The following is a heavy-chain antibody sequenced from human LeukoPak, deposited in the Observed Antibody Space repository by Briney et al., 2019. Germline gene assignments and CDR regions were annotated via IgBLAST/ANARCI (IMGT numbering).Heavy chain of an antibody. V-gene: IGHV3-23*01. CDR2: ISGSGGST. CDR3: AKGNWRYFDY. Sequence: GESLKISCKGSGYSFTTYWIAWVRQAPGKGLEWVSAISGSGGSTYYADSVKGRFTISRDNSKNTLYLQMNSLGADDTAVYYCAKGNWRYFDYWGQGTLVTVSS. J-gene: IGHJ4*02. CDR1: GYSFTTYW. D-gene: IGHD1-1*01.